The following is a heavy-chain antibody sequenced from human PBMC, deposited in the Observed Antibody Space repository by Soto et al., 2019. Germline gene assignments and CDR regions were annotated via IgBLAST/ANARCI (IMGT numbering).Heavy chain of an antibody. CDR3: AALAASSYYYDSSGYYLFDY. CDR2: IVVGSGNT. Sequence: SVKVSCKASGFTFTSSAVQWVRQARGQRLEWIGWIVVGSGNTNYAQKFQERVTITRDMSTSTAYMELSSLRSEDTAVYYYAALAASSYYYDSSGYYLFDYWCHGPLVTVSS. V-gene: IGHV1-58*01. CDR1: GFTFTSSA. D-gene: IGHD3-22*01. J-gene: IGHJ4*01.